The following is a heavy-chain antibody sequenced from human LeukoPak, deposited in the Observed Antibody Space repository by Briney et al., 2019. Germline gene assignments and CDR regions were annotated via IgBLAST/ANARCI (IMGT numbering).Heavy chain of an antibody. CDR3: AKGLLWYCSGGSCYSFDY. V-gene: IGHV3-23*01. D-gene: IGHD2-15*01. CDR2: ISGSGGST. J-gene: IGHJ4*02. Sequence: QPGGSLRLSCAASGFTFSSYAMSWVRQAPGKGLEWVSAISGSGGSTYYADSVKGRFTISRDNSKNTLYLQMNSLRAEDTAVYYCAKGLLWYCSGGSCYSFDYWGQGTLVTVSS. CDR1: GFTFSSYA.